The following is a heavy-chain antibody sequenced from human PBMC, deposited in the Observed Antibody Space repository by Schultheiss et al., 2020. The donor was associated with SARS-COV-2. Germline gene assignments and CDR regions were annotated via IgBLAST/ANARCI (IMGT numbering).Heavy chain of an antibody. CDR2: IYYSGST. CDR3: ARGRRAAAGSKHRWFDP. D-gene: IGHD6-13*01. V-gene: IGHV4-59*04. CDR1: GGSISSYY. J-gene: IGHJ5*02. Sequence: GSLRLSCTVSGGSISSYYWSWIRQPPGKGLEWIGYIYYSGSTYYNPSLKSRVTISVDTSKNQFSLKLSSVTAADTAVYYCARGRRAAAGSKHRWFDPWGQGTLVTVSS.